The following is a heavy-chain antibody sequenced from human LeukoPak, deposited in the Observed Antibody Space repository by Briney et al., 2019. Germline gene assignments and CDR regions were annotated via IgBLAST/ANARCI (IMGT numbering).Heavy chain of an antibody. D-gene: IGHD2-2*01. J-gene: IGHJ6*02. CDR2: TYYRSKWYN. V-gene: IGHV6-1*01. CDR3: ARAQTYCSSTSCYYYYGMDV. Sequence: SQTLSLTCAISGDSVSSNSAAWNWISQSPSRGLEWLGRTYYRSKWYNDYAASVKSRITINTDTSKNQFSLQLNSVPPEDTAVYYCARAQTYCSSTSCYYYYGMDVWGQGTTVTVSS. CDR1: GDSVSSNSAA.